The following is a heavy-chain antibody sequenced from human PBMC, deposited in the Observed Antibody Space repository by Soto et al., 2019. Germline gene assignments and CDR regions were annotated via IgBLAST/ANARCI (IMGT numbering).Heavy chain of an antibody. D-gene: IGHD3-10*01. CDR1: GGSFSGYY. CDR3: ARVSGIYYYGMDV. CDR2: INHSGST. Sequence: PSATLSLTCAVYGGSFSGYYWSWIRQPPGKGLEWIGEINHSGSTNYNPSLKSRVTISVDTSKSQFSLKLSSVTAADTAVYYCARVSGIYYYGMDVWGQGTTVT. J-gene: IGHJ6*02. V-gene: IGHV4-34*01.